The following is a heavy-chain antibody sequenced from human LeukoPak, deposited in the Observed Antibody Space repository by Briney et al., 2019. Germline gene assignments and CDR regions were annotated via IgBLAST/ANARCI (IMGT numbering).Heavy chain of an antibody. J-gene: IGHJ3*02. CDR3: ANLENRIAAAGDAFDI. D-gene: IGHD6-13*01. V-gene: IGHV3-23*01. CDR1: GFTFSSYP. CDR2: ISGSGGST. Sequence: GGSLRLSCATSGFTFSSYPMSWVRQAPGRGLEWVSVISGSGGSTYYADSVKGRFTISRDNSKNTLYLQMNSLRAEDTAVYYCANLENRIAAAGDAFDIWGQGTMVTVSS.